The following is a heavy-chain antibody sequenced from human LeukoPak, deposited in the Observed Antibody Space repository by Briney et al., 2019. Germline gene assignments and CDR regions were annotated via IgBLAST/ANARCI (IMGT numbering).Heavy chain of an antibody. CDR2: ISYDGSNK. CDR3: ARDTLYCSSTSCLFDY. Sequence: GGSLRLSCVASGFTFSSYGMHWVRQAPGKGLEWVAVISYDGSNKYYADSVKGRFTISRDNSKNTLYLQMNSLRAEDTAVYYCARDTLYCSSTSCLFDYWGQGTLVTVSS. V-gene: IGHV3-30*03. J-gene: IGHJ4*02. CDR1: GFTFSSYG. D-gene: IGHD2-2*01.